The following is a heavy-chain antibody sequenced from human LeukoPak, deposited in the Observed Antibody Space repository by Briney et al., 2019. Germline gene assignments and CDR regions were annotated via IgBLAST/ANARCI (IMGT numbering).Heavy chain of an antibody. CDR2: ISGSGGST. Sequence: GGSLRLSCAASGFTFSSYAMSWVRQAPGKGLEWVSAISGSGGSTYYADSVKGRFTTSRDNSKNTLYLQMNSLRAEDTAVYYCASYSSGWHGDYFDYWGQGTLVTVSS. CDR1: GFTFSSYA. CDR3: ASYSSGWHGDYFDY. D-gene: IGHD6-19*01. V-gene: IGHV3-23*01. J-gene: IGHJ4*02.